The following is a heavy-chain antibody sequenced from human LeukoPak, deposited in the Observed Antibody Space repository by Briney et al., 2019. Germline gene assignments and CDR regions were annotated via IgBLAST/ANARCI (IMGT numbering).Heavy chain of an antibody. Sequence: GGSLRLSCAASGFTVSSNYMSWVRHAPGKGLEWVSVIYSGGSTYYADSVKGRFTISRDNSKNTLYLQMNSMRAEDTAVYYCAREHSRENWFDPWGQGTLVIVSS. CDR2: IYSGGST. J-gene: IGHJ5*02. CDR1: GFTVSSNY. D-gene: IGHD6-13*01. V-gene: IGHV3-66*01. CDR3: AREHSRENWFDP.